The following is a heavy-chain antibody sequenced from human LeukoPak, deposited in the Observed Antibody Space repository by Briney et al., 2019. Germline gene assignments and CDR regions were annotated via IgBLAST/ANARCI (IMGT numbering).Heavy chain of an antibody. J-gene: IGHJ1*01. CDR3: ARVVSSWYHAEYFQH. V-gene: IGHV1-2*02. CDR1: GYTFTGYY. D-gene: IGHD6-13*01. Sequence: ASVKVSCKASGYTFTGYYMHWVRQAPGQGLEWMGWINPNSGGTNYAQKFQGRVTMTRGTSISTAYMELSRLRSDDTAVYYCARVVSSWYHAEYFQHWGQGTLVTVSS. CDR2: INPNSGGT.